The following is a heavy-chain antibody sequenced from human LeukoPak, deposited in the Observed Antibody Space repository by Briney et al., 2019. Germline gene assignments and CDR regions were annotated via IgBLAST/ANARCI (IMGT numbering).Heavy chain of an antibody. CDR2: SYHSGST. J-gene: IGHJ4*02. Sequence: SETLSLTCTVSGYSISNNYYWGWIRQPPGKGLEWIGCSYHSGSTYYNPSLKSRVTISLDTSKNQFSLKLSSVTAADTAVYYCARDRGTWNDDGFDYWGQGTLVTVSS. V-gene: IGHV4-38-2*02. D-gene: IGHD1-1*01. CDR3: ARDRGTWNDDGFDY. CDR1: GYSISNNYY.